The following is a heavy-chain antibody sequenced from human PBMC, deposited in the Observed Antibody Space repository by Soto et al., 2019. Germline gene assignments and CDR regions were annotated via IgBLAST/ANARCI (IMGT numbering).Heavy chain of an antibody. CDR3: ARVFQAAANGLRLYYYMDV. Sequence: QVQLVQSGAEVKKPGASVKVSCKASGYTFTSYGISWVRQAPGQGLEWMGWISAYNGNTNYAQKLQGRVTMTTDTSTSTAYMELRSLRSDDTAVYYCARVFQAAANGLRLYYYMDVWGKGTTVTVSS. V-gene: IGHV1-18*01. D-gene: IGHD6-13*01. CDR2: ISAYNGNT. J-gene: IGHJ6*03. CDR1: GYTFTSYG.